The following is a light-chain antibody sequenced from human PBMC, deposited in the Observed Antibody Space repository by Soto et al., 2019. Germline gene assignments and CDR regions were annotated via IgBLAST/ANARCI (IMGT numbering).Light chain of an antibody. CDR3: QQFNSYPLN. J-gene: IGKJ4*01. V-gene: IGKV1-9*01. Sequence: EIQLTQSPSFMSASVGDRVKITCRASQGISNYLAWYQQKPGTAPKLLIYAASTLQSGVPSRFSGSGSGTEFTLTISSLQPEDVATYHCQQFNSYPLNCGGGNKVAIK. CDR2: AAS. CDR1: QGISNY.